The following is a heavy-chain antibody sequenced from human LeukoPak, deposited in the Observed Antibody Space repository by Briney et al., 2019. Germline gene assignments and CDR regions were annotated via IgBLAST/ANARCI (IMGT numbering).Heavy chain of an antibody. CDR1: GFTLSSYE. D-gene: IGHD1-26*01. Sequence: GESLRLSCAASGFTLSSYEMKWVRQAQGKGLAWVSYISSSGSTIYYADSVKGRFTISRDNAKNSLYLQMNSLRAEDTAVYYCARVIVGAPNKAFDIWGQGTMVTVSS. CDR2: ISSSGSTI. V-gene: IGHV3-48*03. CDR3: ARVIVGAPNKAFDI. J-gene: IGHJ3*02.